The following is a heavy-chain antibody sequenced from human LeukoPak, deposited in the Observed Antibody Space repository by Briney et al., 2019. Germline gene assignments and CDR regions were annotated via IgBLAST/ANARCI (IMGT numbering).Heavy chain of an antibody. Sequence: GGSLRLSXAASGFTFSSYSMNWVRQTPGKGLEWLSSISSSSSYIYYADSVKGRFTISRDNAKNSLYLQMNSLRAEDTAVYYCARDLHYYGDYVGWGQGTLVTVSS. CDR3: ARDLHYYGDYVG. CDR1: GFTFSSYS. V-gene: IGHV3-21*01. J-gene: IGHJ4*02. CDR2: ISSSSSYI. D-gene: IGHD4-17*01.